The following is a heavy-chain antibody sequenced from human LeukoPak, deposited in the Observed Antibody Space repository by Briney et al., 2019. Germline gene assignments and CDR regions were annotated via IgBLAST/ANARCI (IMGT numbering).Heavy chain of an antibody. D-gene: IGHD1-1*01. Sequence: PGGSLRLSCAASGFTFSSYAMSWVRQAPGKGLEWVSAISGSGGSTYYADSVKGRFTISRDNSKNTLYLQMNSLRAEDTAVYYCAKDPGYNWNADYFDYWGQGTLVTVSS. V-gene: IGHV3-23*01. J-gene: IGHJ4*02. CDR3: AKDPGYNWNADYFDY. CDR2: ISGSGGST. CDR1: GFTFSSYA.